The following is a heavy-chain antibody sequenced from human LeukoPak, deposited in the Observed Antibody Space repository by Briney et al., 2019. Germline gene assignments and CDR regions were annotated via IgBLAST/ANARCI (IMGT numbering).Heavy chain of an antibody. D-gene: IGHD2-2*01. Sequence: PSETLSLTCAVYGGSFSGYYWSWIREPPGKGLEWIGEINHSGSTNYNPSLKSRVTISVDTSKNQFSLKLSPVTAADTAVYYCARGTIWVPAAILGENWFDPWGQGTLVTVSS. CDR1: GGSFSGYY. CDR3: ARGTIWVPAAILGENWFDP. CDR2: INHSGST. V-gene: IGHV4-34*01. J-gene: IGHJ5*02.